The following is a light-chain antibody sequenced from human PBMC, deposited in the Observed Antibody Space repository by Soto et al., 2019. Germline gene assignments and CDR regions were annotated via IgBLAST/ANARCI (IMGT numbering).Light chain of an antibody. Sequence: DIQMTQSPSTLSGSVGDRVTITCRASQTISSWLAWYQQKPVKAPKLLIYKASTLNSGVPSRFSGSGSGTEFTLTISSLQPDEFATYYCQHYNSYSYTFGQGTKVDI. V-gene: IGKV1-5*03. CDR2: KAS. CDR3: QHYNSYSYT. CDR1: QTISSW. J-gene: IGKJ2*01.